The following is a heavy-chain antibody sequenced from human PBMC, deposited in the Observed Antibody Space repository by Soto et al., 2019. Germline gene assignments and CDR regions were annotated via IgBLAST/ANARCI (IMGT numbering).Heavy chain of an antibody. CDR2: IIPMFGTP. CDR3: ARSRIMAEFTAYGGNYHGFDI. CDR1: GGTVSSHA. J-gene: IGHJ3*02. Sequence: QVQLVQSGPEVRKSGSSVRVSCKATGGTVSSHAVSWVRLAPGQGLEWIGGIIPMFGTPTYAQKFQGGVTISADESTSTVFLDLSSLRSEDTAVYYCARSRIMAEFTAYGGNYHGFDIWGQGTMVTVSS. D-gene: IGHD4-4*01. V-gene: IGHV1-69*01.